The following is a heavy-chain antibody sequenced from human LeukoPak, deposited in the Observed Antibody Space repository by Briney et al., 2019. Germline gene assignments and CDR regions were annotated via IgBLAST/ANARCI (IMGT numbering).Heavy chain of an antibody. CDR2: IYPDESNI. CDR1: GYSFPTYW. Sequence: GESLKISCKGSGYSFPTYWIAWVRQMPGKGLEWMGIIYPDESNIRYSPSFQGQVTISADKSISTAYLQWSSLKASDTAMYYCAGPPSRGYSSSFEYWGQGTLVTVSS. CDR3: AGPPSRGYSSSFEY. V-gene: IGHV5-51*01. D-gene: IGHD2-2*03. J-gene: IGHJ4*02.